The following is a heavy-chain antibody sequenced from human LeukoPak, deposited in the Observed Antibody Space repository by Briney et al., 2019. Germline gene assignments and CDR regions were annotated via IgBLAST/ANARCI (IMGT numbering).Heavy chain of an antibody. V-gene: IGHV3-30*02. CDR3: AKDGASEWVAARHFDN. CDR1: GFTFRTYG. Sequence: GSLRLSCAAPGFTFRTYGMHWVRQAPGKGLGWVAFIRFDGSNKYYADSVKGRFTISRDNSKNTLYLQMNSLTTDETAVYYCAKDGASEWVAARHFDNWGQGTLVTVSS. D-gene: IGHD6-6*01. CDR2: IRFDGSNK. J-gene: IGHJ4*02.